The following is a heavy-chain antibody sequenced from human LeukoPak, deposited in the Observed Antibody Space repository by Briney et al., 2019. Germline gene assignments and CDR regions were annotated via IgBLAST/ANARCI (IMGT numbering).Heavy chain of an antibody. J-gene: IGHJ3*02. Sequence: RAGGSLRLSCAASGFTFSSYAMSWVRQAPGKGLEWVSAISGSGGSTYYADSVKGRFTISRDNSKNTLYLQMNSLRAEDTAVYYSVLMVYATNDALDIWGQGTMVTVSS. D-gene: IGHD2-8*01. CDR3: VLMVYATNDALDI. CDR2: ISGSGGST. V-gene: IGHV3-23*01. CDR1: GFTFSSYA.